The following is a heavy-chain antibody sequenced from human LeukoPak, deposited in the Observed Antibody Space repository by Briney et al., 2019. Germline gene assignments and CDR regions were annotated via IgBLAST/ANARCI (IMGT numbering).Heavy chain of an antibody. D-gene: IGHD1-26*01. J-gene: IGHJ5*02. V-gene: IGHV1-69*13. Sequence: GASVKVSCKASGGTFSSYAISWVRQAPGQGLEWMGGIIPIFGTANYAQKFQGRVTITADESTSTAYMELSSLRSEDTAVYYCATSGGPLVGATTFSWFDPWGQGTLVTVSS. CDR1: GGTFSSYA. CDR2: IIPIFGTA. CDR3: ATSGGPLVGATTFSWFDP.